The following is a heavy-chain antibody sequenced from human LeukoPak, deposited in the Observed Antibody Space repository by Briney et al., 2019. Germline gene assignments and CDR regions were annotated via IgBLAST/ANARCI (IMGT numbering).Heavy chain of an antibody. CDR2: ITGSGGST. CDR1: GFTFSSYG. D-gene: IGHD2-15*01. Sequence: PGGSLRLSCAASGFTFSSYGMSWVRQAPGKGLEWVSGITGSGGSTYYADSVKGRFTISRDNSKNTLYLQMNSLRAEDTAVYYCAKAGRYCSGGNCYLFGYWGQGTLVTVSS. CDR3: AKAGRYCSGGNCYLFGY. J-gene: IGHJ4*02. V-gene: IGHV3-23*01.